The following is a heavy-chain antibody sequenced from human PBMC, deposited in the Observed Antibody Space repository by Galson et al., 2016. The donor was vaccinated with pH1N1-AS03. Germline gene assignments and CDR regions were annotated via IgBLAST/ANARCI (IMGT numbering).Heavy chain of an antibody. V-gene: IGHV1-2*04. D-gene: IGHD1-20*01. CDR1: RYTFTAYY. CDR2: INSNTGDT. Sequence: SVKVSCKASRYTFTAYYIHWVRQAPGQGLEWVGCINSNTGDTDYAQKFEGLVTMTRDTSISTVYMELSRLRPDDSAEYYCAREMLTVTKSFDSWGQGTLVTVAS. J-gene: IGHJ4*02. CDR3: AREMLTVTKSFDS.